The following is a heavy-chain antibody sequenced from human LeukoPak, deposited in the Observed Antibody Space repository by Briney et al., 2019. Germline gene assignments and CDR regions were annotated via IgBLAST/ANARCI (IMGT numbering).Heavy chain of an antibody. CDR2: INPNSGGT. Sequence: GASVKVSCKASGYSFTGYYMHWVRQAPGQGLEWMGRINPNSGGTNYAQKFQGRVTMTRDTSVSTAYMELSSLRSDDTAVYYCARFLSGSHDAFDIWGQGTMVTVSS. CDR1: GYSFTGYY. J-gene: IGHJ3*02. V-gene: IGHV1-2*06. CDR3: ARFLSGSHDAFDI. D-gene: IGHD1-26*01.